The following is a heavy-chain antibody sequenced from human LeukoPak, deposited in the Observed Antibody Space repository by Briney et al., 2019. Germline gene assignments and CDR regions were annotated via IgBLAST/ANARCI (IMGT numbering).Heavy chain of an antibody. V-gene: IGHV3-21*01. J-gene: IGHJ4*02. CDR3: ARLYYYGSGHRVDY. CDR2: ISSSSSYI. D-gene: IGHD3-10*01. Sequence: MXWXRXAPXKGLEWVSXISSSSSYIYYADSVKGRFTISRDNAKNSLYLQMNSLRAEDTAAYYCARLYYYGSGHRVDYWGQGTLVTVSS.